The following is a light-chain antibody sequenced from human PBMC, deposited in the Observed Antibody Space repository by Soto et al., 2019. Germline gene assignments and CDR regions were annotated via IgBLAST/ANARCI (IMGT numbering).Light chain of an antibody. Sequence: QAVVTQPSSASGTPGQRVTISCSGSSSNVGSNYVYWYQQLPGTAPKLLIYRDDQRPSGVPDRFSGSKSATSASLAISGLRSEDEAVYFCAVWDDRLSGPHWEFGGGTKLTVL. CDR2: RDD. CDR3: AVWDDRLSGPHWE. J-gene: IGLJ3*02. CDR1: SSNVGSNY. V-gene: IGLV1-47*01.